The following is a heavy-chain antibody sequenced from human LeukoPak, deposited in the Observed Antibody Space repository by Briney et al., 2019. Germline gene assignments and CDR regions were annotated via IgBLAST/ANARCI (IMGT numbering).Heavy chain of an antibody. CDR2: ISRDGSST. D-gene: IGHD6-6*01. CDR1: GFTFRNHW. V-gene: IGHV3-74*03. Sequence: GGSLRLSCAASGFTFRNHWRHWGRQTPGKGLVWVSRISRDGSSTTYADSVKGRFTISRDNAKNTLYLRMNNLRAEDTAMYYCARDQRVTGRPDIDYWGQGTLVIVSS. J-gene: IGHJ4*02. CDR3: ARDQRVTGRPDIDY.